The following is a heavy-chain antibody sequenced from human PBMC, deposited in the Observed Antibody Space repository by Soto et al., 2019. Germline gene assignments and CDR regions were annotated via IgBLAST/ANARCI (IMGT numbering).Heavy chain of an antibody. V-gene: IGHV3-30*19. J-gene: IGHJ3*01. CDR3: APLGTTGVWDV. CDR2: TSYDGSDK. CDR1: GFTFRRYV. D-gene: IGHD3-16*01. Sequence: QVQLVESGGGVVQPGTSLRVSCVGSGFTFRRYVMNLVRQAPGKGLEWVALTSYDGSDKYYYDAVRGRFTNSRDKSRNTVDLKMDNRSLDDTALYYFAPLGTTGVWDVGGQSTMV.